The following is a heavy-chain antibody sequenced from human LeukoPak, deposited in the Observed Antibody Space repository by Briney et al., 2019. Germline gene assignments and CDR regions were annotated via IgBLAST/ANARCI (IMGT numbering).Heavy chain of an antibody. CDR2: INHSGST. Sequence: SETLSLTCAVYGGSFSGYYWSWIRQPPGKGLEWIGEINHSGSTNYNPSLKSRVTISVDTSKNQFSLKLSSVTAADTAVYYCARGFSLTWYFPLRGLRPSFDYWGQGTRVTVSS. V-gene: IGHV4-34*01. CDR1: GGSFSGYY. J-gene: IGHJ4*02. CDR3: ARGFSLTWYFPLRGLRPSFDY. D-gene: IGHD3-10*01.